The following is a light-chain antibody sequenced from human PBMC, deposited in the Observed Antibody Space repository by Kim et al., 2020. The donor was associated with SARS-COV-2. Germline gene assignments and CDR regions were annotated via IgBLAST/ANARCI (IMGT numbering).Light chain of an antibody. V-gene: IGLV3-19*01. CDR1: SLRSYY. J-gene: IGLJ2*01. CDR2: GKN. Sequence: SSELTQDPAVSVALGQTVRITCQGDSLRSYYASWYQQKPGQAPVLVIYGKNNRPSGIPDRFSGSSSGNTASLTITGAQAEDEADYYWNSPDCSGNIVVF. CDR3: NSPDCSGNIVV.